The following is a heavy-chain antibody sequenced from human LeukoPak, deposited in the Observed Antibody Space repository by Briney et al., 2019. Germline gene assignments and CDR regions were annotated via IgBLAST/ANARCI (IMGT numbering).Heavy chain of an antibody. CDR3: ARDGTPIYSSGWNYMDV. D-gene: IGHD6-25*01. J-gene: IGHJ6*03. Sequence: PGGSLRLSCAASGFTFSSYSMNWVRQAPGKGLEWVSYISTGSSIIYHADSVKGRFTISRDNAKNSLYLQMNSLRAEDTAVYYCARDGTPIYSSGWNYMDVWGKGTTVTISS. CDR1: GFTFSSYS. V-gene: IGHV3-48*01. CDR2: ISTGSSII.